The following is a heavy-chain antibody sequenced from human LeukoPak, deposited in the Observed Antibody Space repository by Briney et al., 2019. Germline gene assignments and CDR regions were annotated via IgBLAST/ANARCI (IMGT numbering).Heavy chain of an antibody. Sequence: GGSLRLSCAASGFTFSSYSMNWVRHAPGKGLEWVSSISSSSSYIYYADSVKGRFTISRVNAKNSLYLQMNSLRAEDTAVYYCARAGTTVTEGPRYYYYGMDVWGQGTTVTVSS. CDR2: ISSSSSYI. J-gene: IGHJ6*02. CDR3: ARAGTTVTEGPRYYYYGMDV. V-gene: IGHV3-21*01. CDR1: GFTFSSYS. D-gene: IGHD4-11*01.